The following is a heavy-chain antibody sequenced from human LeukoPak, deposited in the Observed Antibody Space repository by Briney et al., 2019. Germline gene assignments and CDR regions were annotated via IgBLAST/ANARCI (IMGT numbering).Heavy chain of an antibody. CDR2: IIHRVST. CDR1: AGSFSTNY. V-gene: IGHV4-34*12. CDR3: APARPTNDYYYYYMDV. Sequence: PSETLSLTCAVDAGSFSTNYWSCIRHPPGGGLEWNGEIIHRVSTDYNTTLKSRVTISVDTSKNQFSLKLSSVTAADTAVYYSAPARPTNDYYYYYMDVWGKGTTVTVSS. D-gene: IGHD6-6*01. J-gene: IGHJ6*03.